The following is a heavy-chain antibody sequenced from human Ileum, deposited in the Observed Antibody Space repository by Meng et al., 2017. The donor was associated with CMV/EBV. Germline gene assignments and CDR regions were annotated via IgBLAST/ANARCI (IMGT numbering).Heavy chain of an antibody. Sequence: LTCVGPGGSFSNKNWWSWVRQPPGEGLEGIGELHHIGTTTYNPSLKSRVAISLDESKTEFSLKVTSVTAADTAVYYCAKNGYYSLDSWSQGTLVTVSS. CDR3: AKNGYYSLDS. CDR2: LHHIGTT. V-gene: IGHV4-4*02. J-gene: IGHJ5*01. CDR1: GGSFSNKNW. D-gene: IGHD3-22*01.